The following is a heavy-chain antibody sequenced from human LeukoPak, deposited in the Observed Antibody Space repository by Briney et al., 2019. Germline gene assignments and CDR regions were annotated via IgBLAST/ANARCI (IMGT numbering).Heavy chain of an antibody. CDR1: GCSISSGYY. D-gene: IGHD4-23*01. Sequence: ASETLSLTCTVSGCSISSGYYWAWIRQPPGKGLEWIGNIYHSGSTYYNPSLKSRVTISVDTSKNQFSLKLSSVTAADTAVYYCARHDDPTVVTFDYWGQGTLVTVSS. CDR3: ARHDDPTVVTFDY. J-gene: IGHJ4*02. V-gene: IGHV4-38-2*02. CDR2: IYHSGST.